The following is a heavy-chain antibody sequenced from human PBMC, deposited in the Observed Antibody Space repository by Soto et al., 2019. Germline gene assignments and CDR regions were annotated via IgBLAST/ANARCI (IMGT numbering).Heavy chain of an antibody. D-gene: IGHD3-22*01. CDR3: AKEPYYYDSSGYRPHFDY. CDR1: GFTFSSYG. CDR2: ISYDGSNK. V-gene: IGHV3-30*18. J-gene: IGHJ4*02. Sequence: GSLRLSCAASGFTFSSYGMHWVRQAPGKGLEWVAVISYDGSNKYYADSVKGRFTISRDNSKNTLYLQMNSLRAEDKAVYYCAKEPYYYDSSGYRPHFDYWGQGTLVTVSS.